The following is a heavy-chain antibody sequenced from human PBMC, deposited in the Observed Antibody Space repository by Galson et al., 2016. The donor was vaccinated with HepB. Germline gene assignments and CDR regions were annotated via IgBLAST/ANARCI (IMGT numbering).Heavy chain of an antibody. CDR1: GGSISSSSYY. CDR3: ARVKGDFWSGYPYYFDL. V-gene: IGHV4-39*07. J-gene: IGHJ4*02. D-gene: IGHD3-3*01. Sequence: SETLSLTCFVSGGSISSSSYYWGWIRQPPGKGLEWIANIYYSGSTYFNPSLKSRVTISKDMSKNHFSLRLTSVTAADTAVYYCARVKGDFWSGYPYYFDLWGQGALVTVSS. CDR2: IYYSGST.